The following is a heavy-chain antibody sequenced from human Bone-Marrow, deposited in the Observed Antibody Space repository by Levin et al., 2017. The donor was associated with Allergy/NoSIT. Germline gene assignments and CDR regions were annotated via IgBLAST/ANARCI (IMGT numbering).Heavy chain of an antibody. CDR3: AKEKEILRYFDWLHY. CDR2: ISYDGSHK. V-gene: IGHV3-30*18. CDR1: GFTFRSSG. Sequence: LSLTCAASGFTFRSSGMHWVRQAPGKGLEWVAVISYDGSHKDYADSVKGRFTISRDDSKNTLYLQMNSLRAEDTAMYYCAKEKEILRYFDWLHYWGQGTLVTVSS. D-gene: IGHD3-9*01. J-gene: IGHJ4*02.